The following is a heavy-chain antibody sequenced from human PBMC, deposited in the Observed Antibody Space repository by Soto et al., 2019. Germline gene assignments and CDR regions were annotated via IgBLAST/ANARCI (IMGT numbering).Heavy chain of an antibody. J-gene: IGHJ4*02. D-gene: IGHD3-22*01. V-gene: IGHV3-33*01. Sequence: QVQLVESGGGVVQPGRSLRLSCAASGFTFSSYGMHWVRQAPGKGLEWVAVIWYDGSNKYYADSVKGRFTISRDNSKNTLYLQWTSLRAEETGVYYCARGQFYDISGGFDFWGQGTMVNVSS. CDR2: IWYDGSNK. CDR3: ARGQFYDISGGFDF. CDR1: GFTFSSYG.